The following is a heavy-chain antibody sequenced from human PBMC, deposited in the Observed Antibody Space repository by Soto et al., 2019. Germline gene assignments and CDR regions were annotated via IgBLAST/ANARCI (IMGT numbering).Heavy chain of an antibody. Sequence: SETLSLTCAVYGGSFSGYYWSWIRQPPGKGLEWIGEINHSGSTNYNPSLKSRVTISVDTSKNQFSLKLSSVTAADTAVYYCARASFNYYDSSGLDYWGQGTLVTVSS. V-gene: IGHV4-34*01. CDR3: ARASFNYYDSSGLDY. CDR2: INHSGST. J-gene: IGHJ4*02. D-gene: IGHD3-22*01. CDR1: GGSFSGYY.